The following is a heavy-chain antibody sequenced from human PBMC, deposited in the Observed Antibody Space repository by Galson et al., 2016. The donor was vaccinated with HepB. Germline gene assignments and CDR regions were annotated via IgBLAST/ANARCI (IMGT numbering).Heavy chain of an antibody. CDR1: GYTFSNHV. J-gene: IGHJ5*02. CDR3: ARGSEQWLVTWFDP. CDR2: ISAYNDKT. Sequence: SVKVSCKASGYTFSNHVICWVRQAPGQGLEFVGWISAYNDKTKYAQKLQGRITMTSDTSTTTAYMELRNLRSDDTAVYFCARGSEQWLVTWFDPWGQGTLVTVSS. V-gene: IGHV1-18*01. D-gene: IGHD6-19*01.